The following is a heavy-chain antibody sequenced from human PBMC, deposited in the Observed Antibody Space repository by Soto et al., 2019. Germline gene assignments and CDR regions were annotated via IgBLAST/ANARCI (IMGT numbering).Heavy chain of an antibody. D-gene: IGHD6-19*01. V-gene: IGHV3-64D*06. CDR3: VRGHYSSPTHYFDH. J-gene: IGHJ4*02. CDR2: ISNDGGST. Sequence: XWCLRVSSSASGFTLINYSMHWVRQAPGKGLEYVSAISNDGGSTYYADSVKGRFTISRDNSKNTLYLQMSSLRAEDTAVYYCVRGHYSSPTHYFDHWAQGTLVTVSS. CDR1: GFTLINYS.